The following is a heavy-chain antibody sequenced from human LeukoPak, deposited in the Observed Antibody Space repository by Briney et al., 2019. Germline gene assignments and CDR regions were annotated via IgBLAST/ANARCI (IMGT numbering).Heavy chain of an antibody. Sequence: GGSLRLSCAASGFTFSSYEMNWVRQAPGKGLEWVSYISSSGSTIYYADSVKGRFTISRDNAKNSLYLQMNSLRAEDTAVYYCAKAGTYYYDSSGYYSEYFQHWGQGTLVTVSS. CDR2: ISSSGSTI. J-gene: IGHJ1*01. CDR3: AKAGTYYYDSSGYYSEYFQH. CDR1: GFTFSSYE. D-gene: IGHD3-22*01. V-gene: IGHV3-48*03.